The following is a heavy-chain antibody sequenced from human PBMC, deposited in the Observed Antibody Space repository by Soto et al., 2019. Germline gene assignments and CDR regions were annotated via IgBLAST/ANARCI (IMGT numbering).Heavy chain of an antibody. J-gene: IGHJ4*02. CDR3: ARSQYSSSWYPFDY. V-gene: IGHV3-33*01. CDR2: IYYDGSNK. D-gene: IGHD6-13*01. Sequence: QVQLVESGGGVVQPGRSLGLSCAASGFTFSSYGMHWVRQAPGKGLEWVAVIYYDGSNKYYADSVKGRFTISRDNSKNTLYLPMHSLRAEDTSVYYWARSQYSSSWYPFDYWGQGTLVTVPS. CDR1: GFTFSSYG.